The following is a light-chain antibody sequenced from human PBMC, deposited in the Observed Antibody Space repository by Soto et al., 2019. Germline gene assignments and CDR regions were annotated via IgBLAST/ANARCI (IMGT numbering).Light chain of an antibody. J-gene: IGKJ1*01. CDR3: QQYKVYSQT. V-gene: IGKV1-5*01. CDR2: DAS. CDR1: QYMTNW. Sequence: DIQMTQSPSTLSASVGDRVTITCRASQYMTNWLAWYQQKPEKAPKLLIYDASTLESGVPSRFSGSGYGTEFTLTISSLQPDDFATYYCQQYKVYSQTFGQGTKVDIK.